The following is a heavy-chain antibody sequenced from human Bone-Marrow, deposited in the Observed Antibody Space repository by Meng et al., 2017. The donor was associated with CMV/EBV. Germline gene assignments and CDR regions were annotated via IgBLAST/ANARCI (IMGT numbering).Heavy chain of an antibody. CDR1: GYTFSDYG. D-gene: IGHD3-16*02. J-gene: IGHJ4*02. V-gene: IGHV1-18*01. CDR3: ARDSMITFGGLIGY. Sequence: SGYTFSDYGINWDRQAHGQGLEWMGWVSTYNANTHYAQKFQGRVTMTTDTSTSTAYMELRGLRSDDTAVYYCARDSMITFGGLIGYWGQGTLVTVSS. CDR2: VSTYNANT.